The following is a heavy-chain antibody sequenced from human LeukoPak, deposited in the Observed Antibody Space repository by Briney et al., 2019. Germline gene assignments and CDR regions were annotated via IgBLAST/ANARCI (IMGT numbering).Heavy chain of an antibody. CDR3: AREEGIAVAGTSLGWFDP. D-gene: IGHD6-19*01. V-gene: IGHV1-69*06. CDR2: TIPIFGTA. Sequence: SVKVSCKASGGTFSSYATSWVRQAPGQGLEWMGGTIPIFGTANYAQKFQGRVTITADKSTSTAYMEPSSLRSEDTAVHYCAREEGIAVAGTSLGWFDPWGQGTLVTVSS. J-gene: IGHJ5*02. CDR1: GGTFSSYA.